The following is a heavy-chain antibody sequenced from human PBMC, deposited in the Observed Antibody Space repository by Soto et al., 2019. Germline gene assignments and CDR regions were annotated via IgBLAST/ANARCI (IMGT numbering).Heavy chain of an antibody. D-gene: IGHD2-21*01. CDR1: GLTFGSYA. Sequence: EVQLLESGGGLVQPGGSLRLSCAASGLTFGSYAMSWIRQAPGKGLEWVSAISGSGGTTYYADSVRGRFTISRDNSEYTLYLQMNSLRADDTAVYYCAKDSPSHVGGWELPFDYWGQGTLVTVSS. CDR3: AKDSPSHVGGWELPFDY. CDR2: ISGSGGTT. V-gene: IGHV3-23*01. J-gene: IGHJ4*02.